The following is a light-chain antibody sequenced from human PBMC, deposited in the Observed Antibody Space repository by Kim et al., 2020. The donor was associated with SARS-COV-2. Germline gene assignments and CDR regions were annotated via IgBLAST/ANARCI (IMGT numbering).Light chain of an antibody. CDR1: SSDVGRYYF. Sequence: GQSLTLSCTGTSSDVGRYYFVSWYQQLPGNPPKLIIYDVSSRPSGVSDRFSGSKSGSTASLTISGLRAEDEAHYYCSSFTSSNTRLFGGGTQLTVL. CDR3: SSFTSSNTRL. V-gene: IGLV2-14*04. CDR2: DVS. J-gene: IGLJ2*01.